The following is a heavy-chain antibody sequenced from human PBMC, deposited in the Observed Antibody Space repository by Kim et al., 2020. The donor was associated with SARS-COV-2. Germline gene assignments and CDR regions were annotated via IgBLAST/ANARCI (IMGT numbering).Heavy chain of an antibody. V-gene: IGHV5-51*01. Sequence: GESLKISCEGSGYSFTNYWIGWVRQMPGKGLEWMGIIFPGDSVTRYSPSFQAQVTISADKSFTTAYVQWRSLKASDSAMYYCARQGPDGVDYWGQGTLVTVSS. J-gene: IGHJ4*02. CDR2: IFPGDSVT. CDR1: GYSFTNYW. D-gene: IGHD2-8*01. CDR3: ARQGPDGVDY.